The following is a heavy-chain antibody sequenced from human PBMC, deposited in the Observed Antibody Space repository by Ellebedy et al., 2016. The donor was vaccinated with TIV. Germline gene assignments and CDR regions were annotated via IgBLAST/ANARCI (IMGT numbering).Heavy chain of an antibody. Sequence: GESLKISCAASGFTFSRYDMHWVRQSTRKGLEWVASIDNAGDTYYPGSVKGRFTISRENAKNSLYLQMNSLRVEDTAVYYCTRFEIISGGGYCMDVWGQGTTVTVSS. CDR3: TRFEIISGGGYCMDV. D-gene: IGHD3-16*01. CDR2: IDNAGDT. V-gene: IGHV3-13*01. J-gene: IGHJ6*02. CDR1: GFTFSRYD.